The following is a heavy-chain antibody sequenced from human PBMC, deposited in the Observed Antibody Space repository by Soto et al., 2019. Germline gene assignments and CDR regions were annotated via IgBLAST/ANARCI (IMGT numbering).Heavy chain of an antibody. V-gene: IGHV3-7*05. Sequence: GGSLRLSCAASGFTFNSYWMSWVRQPPGKGLEWVANINRDGSEKNYGDSVRGLFTISRDNAKNLLYLQMTSLRAEDTAVYYCATAAAGYYFYAWGQGTLVTVSS. CDR2: INRDGSEK. CDR1: GFTFNSYW. D-gene: IGHD6-19*01. J-gene: IGHJ4*02. CDR3: ATAAAGYYFYA.